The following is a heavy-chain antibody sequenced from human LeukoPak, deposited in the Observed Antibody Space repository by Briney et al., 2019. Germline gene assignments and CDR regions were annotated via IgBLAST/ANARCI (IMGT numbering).Heavy chain of an antibody. CDR1: GGSISSSSYY. V-gene: IGHV4-39*07. J-gene: IGHJ4*02. D-gene: IGHD4-23*01. CDR2: NSGST. Sequence: PSETLSLTCTVSGGSISSSSYYWGWIRQPPGKGLEWIGSNSGSTYYNPSLKSRVTISVDTSKNQFSLKLSSVTAADTAVYYCANSYDGKIVPFDNWGQGALVAVSS. CDR3: ANSYDGKIVPFDN.